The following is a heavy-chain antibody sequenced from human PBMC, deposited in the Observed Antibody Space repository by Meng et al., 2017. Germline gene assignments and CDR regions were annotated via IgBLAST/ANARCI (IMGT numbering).Heavy chain of an antibody. CDR2: IFLSSDTV. Sequence: GGSLRLSCVASGFMSEIHAMHWVRQAPGKGLEWVSGIFLSSDTVDYAGSVKGRFTTSGDRAKNSLFLQMNSLRPDDTALYYCTRDIYAGGAEVWGQGTMVTVSS. D-gene: IGHD2-21*01. V-gene: IGHV3-9*02. J-gene: IGHJ3*01. CDR1: GFMSEIHA. CDR3: TRDIYAGGAEV.